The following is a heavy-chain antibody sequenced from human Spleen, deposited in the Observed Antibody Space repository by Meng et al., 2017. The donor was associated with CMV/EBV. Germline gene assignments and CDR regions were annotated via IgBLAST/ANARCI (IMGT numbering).Heavy chain of an antibody. V-gene: IGHV3-7*01. CDR1: GFTFRTYW. CDR2: INQDGSEE. D-gene: IGHD3-22*01. Sequence: GGSLRLSCAASGFTFRTYWMSWVRQARGKGLEWVADINQDGSEEYYVDSVKGRFTISRDNAKNSLYLQVNSLRIEDTAVYYCARASRDISGYYYDYFDSWGQGTLVTVSS. J-gene: IGHJ4*02. CDR3: ARASRDISGYYYDYFDS.